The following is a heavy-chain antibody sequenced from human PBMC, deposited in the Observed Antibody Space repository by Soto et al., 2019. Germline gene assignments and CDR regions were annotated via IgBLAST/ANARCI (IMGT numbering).Heavy chain of an antibody. CDR1: GFRFITYA. CDR2: VSFDGSTK. CDR3: ARSGGNYFFRFDL. Sequence: QVQLVESGGGVVQPGKSLRLSCAASGFRFITYAMHWVRQAPGKGLEWVAGVSFDGSTKNYADSVKGRFTISRDNSKDTLYLQMNSLRTEDTAVYFCARSGGNYFFRFDLWGQGTLVTVSS. D-gene: IGHD2-8*02. V-gene: IGHV3-30-3*01. J-gene: IGHJ4*02.